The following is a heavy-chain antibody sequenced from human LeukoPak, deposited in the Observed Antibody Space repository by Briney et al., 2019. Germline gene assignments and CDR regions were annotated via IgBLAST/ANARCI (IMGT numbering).Heavy chain of an antibody. V-gene: IGHV1-18*04. CDR3: ARDTEYYYDSSGYRRPYYYYYYYMDV. CDR1: GYTFTDYY. Sequence: ASVKVSCKASGYTFTDYYIHWVRQAPGQGLEWMGWISAYNGNTNYALKLQGRVTMTTDTSTSTAYMELRSLRSDDTAVYYCARDTEYYYDSSGYRRPYYYYYYYMDVWGKGTTVTVSS. D-gene: IGHD3-22*01. CDR2: ISAYNGNT. J-gene: IGHJ6*03.